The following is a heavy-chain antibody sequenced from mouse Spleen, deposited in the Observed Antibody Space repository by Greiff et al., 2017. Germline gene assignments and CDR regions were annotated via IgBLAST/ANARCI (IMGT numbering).Heavy chain of an antibody. CDR1: GFTFSDAW. CDR3: TPRYGSAMDY. J-gene: IGHJ4*01. V-gene: IGHV6-6*01. Sequence: SGGGLVQPGGSMKLSCAASGFTFSDAWMDWVRQSPEKGLEWVAEIRNKANNPATYYAESVKGRFTISRDDSKSSVDLQMNSLRAEDTGMYYCTPRYGSAMDYWGQGTSVTGSS. D-gene: IGHD2-14*01. CDR2: IRNKANNPAT.